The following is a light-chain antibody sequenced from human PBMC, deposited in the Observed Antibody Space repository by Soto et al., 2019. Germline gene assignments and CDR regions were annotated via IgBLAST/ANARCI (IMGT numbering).Light chain of an antibody. Sequence: EIVLTQSPGTLSLSPGERATLSCRASQTINNKYLAWYQQEPGQAPRLLIHGVSIRATGIPDRFSGSGSGTDFNLTISRLEPEDFAMYYCQLYSGSPWTFGQGTKVEIK. J-gene: IGKJ1*01. CDR3: QLYSGSPWT. CDR1: QTINNKY. CDR2: GVS. V-gene: IGKV3-20*01.